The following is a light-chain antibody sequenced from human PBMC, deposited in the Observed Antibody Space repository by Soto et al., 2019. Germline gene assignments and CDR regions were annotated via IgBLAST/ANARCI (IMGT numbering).Light chain of an antibody. J-gene: IGKJ1*01. V-gene: IGKV1-5*01. Sequence: DIQMTQSPSTLSASVGDRVTITCRASQSISSWLAWYQQKPGKAPKLLIYDASSLESGVPSRFSGSGSGTEFTLTISSLQSEDFAVYYCQQYNNWPWPFGQGTKVEIK. CDR3: QQYNNWPWP. CDR1: QSISSW. CDR2: DAS.